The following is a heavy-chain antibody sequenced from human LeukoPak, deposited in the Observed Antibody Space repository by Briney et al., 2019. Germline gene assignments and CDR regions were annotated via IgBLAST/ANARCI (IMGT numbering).Heavy chain of an antibody. CDR2: IIPIFGTA. V-gene: IGHV1-69*05. CDR1: RGTFSSYA. J-gene: IGHJ4*02. D-gene: IGHD2-8*01. CDR3: ASTDCTNGVCYTCDY. Sequence: SVKVSCKASRGTFSSYAISWVRQAPGQGLEWMGRIIPIFGTANYAQKFQGRVTITTDESTSTAYMELSSLRSEDTAVYYCASTDCTNGVCYTCDYWGRGTLVTVSS.